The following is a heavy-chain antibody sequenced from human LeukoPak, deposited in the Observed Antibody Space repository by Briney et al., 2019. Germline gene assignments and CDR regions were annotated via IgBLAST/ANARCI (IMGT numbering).Heavy chain of an antibody. D-gene: IGHD4-17*01. CDR2: ISYDGSNK. CDR1: GFSFSTYG. CDR3: AKDGIDYGDYAYYFDF. V-gene: IGHV3-30*18. J-gene: IGHJ4*02. Sequence: GRSLRLSCAASGFSFSTYGMHWARQAPGKGLEWVATISYDGSNKYYGDSMKVRFTISRDNSKNTLYLQMNSLRAEDTAVYYCAKDGIDYGDYAYYFDFWGQGTLVTVSS.